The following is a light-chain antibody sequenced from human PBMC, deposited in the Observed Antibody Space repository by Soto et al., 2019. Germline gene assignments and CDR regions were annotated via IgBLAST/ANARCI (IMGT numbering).Light chain of an antibody. CDR3: TSYAGGNNV. Sequence: QSALTQPPSASGSPGQSVTISCTGTSTDVGGYDYVSWYQQHPGKVPKLMIYEVNKRPSGVPDRFSGSKSGNTASLTVSGLQPVDEADYYCTSYAGGNNVFGTGTKLTVL. CDR1: STDVGGYDY. J-gene: IGLJ1*01. CDR2: EVN. V-gene: IGLV2-8*01.